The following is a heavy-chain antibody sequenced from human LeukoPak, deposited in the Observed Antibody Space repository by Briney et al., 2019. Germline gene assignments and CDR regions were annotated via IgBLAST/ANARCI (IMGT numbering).Heavy chain of an antibody. CDR2: ISGSGGST. CDR1: GFTFSSYE. J-gene: IGHJ4*02. V-gene: IGHV3-23*01. Sequence: GGSLRLSCAASGFTFSSYEMNWVRQAPGKGLEWVSSISGSGGSTYYADSVKGRFTISRDNSKNTLYLQMNSLRGEDTAVYYCAKDREGTIADYFDYWGQGTLVTVSS. CDR3: AKDREGTIADYFDY. D-gene: IGHD1-7*01.